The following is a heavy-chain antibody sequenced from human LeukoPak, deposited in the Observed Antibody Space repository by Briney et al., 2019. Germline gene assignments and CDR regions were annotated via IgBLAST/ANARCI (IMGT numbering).Heavy chain of an antibody. V-gene: IGHV4-34*01. Sequence: SETLSLTCAVYGGSFSGYYWSWIRQPPGKGLEWIGEINHSGSTNYNPSLKSRVTISVDTSKNQFSLKLSSVTAADTAVYYCARDLHYGGVRKFDYWGQGTLVTVSS. J-gene: IGHJ4*02. CDR2: INHSGST. CDR3: ARDLHYGGVRKFDY. D-gene: IGHD4-23*01. CDR1: GGSFSGYY.